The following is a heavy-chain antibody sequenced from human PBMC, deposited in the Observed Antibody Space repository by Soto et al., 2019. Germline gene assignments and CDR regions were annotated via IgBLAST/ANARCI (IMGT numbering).Heavy chain of an antibody. Sequence: GGSLRLSCVASGFTFSDFGMHWVRQGPGKGLEWLAVISEDAETDFHADSVKGRFTVSRDNFKETLYLQMNSLTTDDSGVYFCAKAPFRRPYYFYGMDVWRQRTTVTVSS. J-gene: IGHJ6*02. CDR2: ISEDAETD. V-gene: IGHV3-30*18. CDR3: AKAPFRRPYYFYGMDV. CDR1: GFTFSDFG. D-gene: IGHD3-10*01.